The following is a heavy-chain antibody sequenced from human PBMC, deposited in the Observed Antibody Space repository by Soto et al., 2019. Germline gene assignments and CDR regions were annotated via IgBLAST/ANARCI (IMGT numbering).Heavy chain of an antibody. V-gene: IGHV3-7*03. Sequence: EVQLVESGGDLVQPGGSLRLSCAASGFTFSSYWMGWVRQAPGKGLEWVANVKQDGSDRYYVDSVKGRFTISRDNTKNSRLLQMNSLRGEDTAGYFCARDRCSSTSCFFDYWGQGSQVTGSS. D-gene: IGHD2-2*01. J-gene: IGHJ4*02. CDR2: VKQDGSDR. CDR1: GFTFSSYW. CDR3: ARDRCSSTSCFFDY.